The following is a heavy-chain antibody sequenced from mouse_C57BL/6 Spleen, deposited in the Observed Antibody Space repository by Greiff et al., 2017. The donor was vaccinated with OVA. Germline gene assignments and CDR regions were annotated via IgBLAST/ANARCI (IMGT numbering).Heavy chain of an antibody. CDR3: ARGWEFDY. CDR1: GYTFTSYW. J-gene: IGHJ1*03. D-gene: IGHD2-13*01. V-gene: IGHV1-52*01. Sequence: QVQLQQPGAELVRPGSSVKLSCKASGYTFTSYWMHWVKQRPIQGLEWIGNIDPSDSDTHYNQKFKDKATLTVDKSSSTAYMHLSSLTSEDSAVYYCARGWEFDYWGTGTTVTVSS. CDR2: IDPSDSDT.